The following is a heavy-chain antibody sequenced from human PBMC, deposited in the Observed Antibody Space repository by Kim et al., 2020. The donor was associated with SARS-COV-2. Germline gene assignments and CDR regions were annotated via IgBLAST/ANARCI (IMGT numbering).Heavy chain of an antibody. CDR2: TNYRSKWYN. V-gene: IGHV6-1*01. CDR3: ARQSAGRIT. Sequence: SQTVSLTCAISGDTISNNIVAWNWIRQSPSRGLEWLGRTNYRSKWYNEYAVSVKSRITINPDTSKNQFSLQLNSVTPEDTAVYYCARQSAGRITWGQGTLVTVS. D-gene: IGHD6-13*01. J-gene: IGHJ5*02. CDR1: GDTISNNIVA.